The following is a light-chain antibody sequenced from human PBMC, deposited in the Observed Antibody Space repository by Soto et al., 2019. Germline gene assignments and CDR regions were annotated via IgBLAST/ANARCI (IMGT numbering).Light chain of an antibody. CDR1: SSDVGGYNS. J-gene: IGLJ1*01. CDR3: SSYRSLNIGV. CDR2: EVT. Sequence: QSALTQPASVSGSPGQSITISCTGTSSDVGGYNSVSWYQQHPGKAPKLMLYEVTYRPSGVSDRFSGSKSGNTASLTISGLQAEDEAEYYCSSYRSLNIGVFGSGTKLTVL. V-gene: IGLV2-14*03.